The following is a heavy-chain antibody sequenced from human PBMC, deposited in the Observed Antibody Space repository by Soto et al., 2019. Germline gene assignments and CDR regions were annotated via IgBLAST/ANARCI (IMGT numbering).Heavy chain of an antibody. Sequence: GGSLRLSCVASGLTFSSYGMHWVRQAPGKGLEWVAIISFDGSNTYYADSVKGRFTISRDNSKNTLYLQMNSLRAEDTSVYYCAKEGGLSGSYYISSSYYYDDWGQGTLVTVAS. J-gene: IGHJ4*02. CDR1: GLTFSSYG. D-gene: IGHD1-26*01. V-gene: IGHV3-30*18. CDR2: ISFDGSNT. CDR3: AKEGGLSGSYYISSSYYYDD.